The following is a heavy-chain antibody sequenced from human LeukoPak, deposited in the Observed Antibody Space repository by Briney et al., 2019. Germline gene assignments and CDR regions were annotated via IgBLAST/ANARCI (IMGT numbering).Heavy chain of an antibody. CDR2: ISDSGGST. Sequence: PGGSLRLSCAASGCTFSGYGMSWVRQAPGKGLEGVSSISDSGGSTYYGDSVKGRFTISRDNSKNTLYLEMYSLRADDTAIYYCAKRIEYSSSSAYFDYWGQGTLVTVSS. CDR3: AKRIEYSSSSAYFDY. J-gene: IGHJ4*02. D-gene: IGHD6-6*01. CDR1: GCTFSGYG. V-gene: IGHV3-23*01.